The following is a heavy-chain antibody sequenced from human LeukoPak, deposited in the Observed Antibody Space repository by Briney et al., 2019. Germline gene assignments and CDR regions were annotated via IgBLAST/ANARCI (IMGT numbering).Heavy chain of an antibody. J-gene: IGHJ3*02. CDR3: TITEDILTGYYNAAAAFDI. D-gene: IGHD3-9*01. Sequence: ASVKVSCKASGYTFTSYGISWVRQAPGQGLEWMGWISAYNGNTNYAQKLQGRVTMTTDTSTSTAYLELRSLRSDDTAVYYCTITEDILTGYYNAAAAFDIWGQGTMVTVSS. CDR1: GYTFTSYG. V-gene: IGHV1-18*01. CDR2: ISAYNGNT.